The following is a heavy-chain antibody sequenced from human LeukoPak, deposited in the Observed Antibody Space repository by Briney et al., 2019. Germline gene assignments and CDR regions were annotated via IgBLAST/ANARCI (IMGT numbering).Heavy chain of an antibody. D-gene: IGHD1-14*01. CDR1: GFTFSNYA. Sequence: GGSLRLSCAASGFTFSNYAMSWVRQAPGKGLEWVSAISSGGGSTYYTDSVKGRFTISRDNSENTLYLQMNSLRVEDTAVYYCALRRSIAGAPPPFDIWGQGTMVTVSS. CDR3: ALRRSIAGAPPPFDI. J-gene: IGHJ3*02. V-gene: IGHV3-23*01. CDR2: ISSGGGST.